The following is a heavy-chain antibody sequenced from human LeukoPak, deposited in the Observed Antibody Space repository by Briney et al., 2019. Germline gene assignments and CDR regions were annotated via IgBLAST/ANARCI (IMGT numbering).Heavy chain of an antibody. V-gene: IGHV3-53*01. CDR2: IYSGGST. J-gene: IGHJ4*02. Sequence: GGSLRLSCAASGFTLSSSSYGMHWVRQAPGKGLEWVSVIYSGGSTYYADSVKGRFTISRDNSKNTLYLQMNSLRAEDTAVYYCARAEGSGWYRHFDYWGQGTLVTVSS. D-gene: IGHD6-19*01. CDR3: ARAEGSGWYRHFDY. CDR1: GFTLSSSSYG.